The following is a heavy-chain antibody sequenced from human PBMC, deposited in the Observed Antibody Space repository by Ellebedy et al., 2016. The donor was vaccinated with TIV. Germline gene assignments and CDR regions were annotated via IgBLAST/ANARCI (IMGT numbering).Heavy chain of an antibody. D-gene: IGHD2-21*02. J-gene: IGHJ6*02. V-gene: IGHV4-59*01. CDR3: ARTLGPTYCGGDCYSPYYYGVDV. CDR1: GGSISSYY. Sequence: GSLRLSXTVSGGSISSYYWSWIRQPPGKGLEWIGYIYYSGSINYNSSLKSRVTISVDTSKNQFSLNLSSVTAADTAVYYCARTLGPTYCGGDCYSPYYYGVDVWGQGTTVTVSS. CDR2: IYYSGSI.